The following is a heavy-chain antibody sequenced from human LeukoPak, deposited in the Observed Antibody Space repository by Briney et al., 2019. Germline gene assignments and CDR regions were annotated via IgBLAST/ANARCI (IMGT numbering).Heavy chain of an antibody. Sequence: GGSLRLSCAASGFTFSDYYMSWIRQAPGKGLEWVSAISGSGGSTYYADSVKGRFTISRDNSKNTLYLQMNSLRAEDTAVYYCAKGTRGYYDSCLDYWGQGTLVTVSS. D-gene: IGHD3-22*01. CDR3: AKGTRGYYDSCLDY. CDR1: GFTFSDYY. V-gene: IGHV3-23*01. CDR2: ISGSGGST. J-gene: IGHJ4*02.